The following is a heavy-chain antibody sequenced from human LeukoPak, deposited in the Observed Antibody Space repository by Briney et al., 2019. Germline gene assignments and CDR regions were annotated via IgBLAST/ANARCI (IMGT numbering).Heavy chain of an antibody. J-gene: IGHJ4*02. V-gene: IGHV3-23*01. D-gene: IGHD3-22*01. CDR1: GFTFSSYG. CDR2: ISGSGGST. Sequence: GGSLRLSCAASGFTFSSYGMSWVRQAPGKGLEWVSAISGSGGSTYYADSVKGRFTISRDNSKNTLYLQMNSLRAEDTAVYYCAKGDYYDSRSFFDYWGQGTLVTVSS. CDR3: AKGDYYDSRSFFDY.